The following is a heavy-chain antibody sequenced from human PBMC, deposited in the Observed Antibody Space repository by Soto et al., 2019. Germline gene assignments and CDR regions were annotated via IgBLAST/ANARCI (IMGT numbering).Heavy chain of an antibody. D-gene: IGHD3-3*01. CDR3: AKDPFYDFWSGYYPPPPKYYGTDV. CDR1: GLTLTSYA. V-gene: IGHV3-23*01. Sequence: GGSLRLSCAVSGLTLTSYAMSWCRQAPGKGLEWVSAISGSGGSTYYADSVKGRFTISRDNSKNTLYLQMNSLRAEDAAVYFCAKDPFYDFWSGYYPPPPKYYGTDVWGQGTTVTVSS. J-gene: IGHJ6*02. CDR2: ISGSGGST.